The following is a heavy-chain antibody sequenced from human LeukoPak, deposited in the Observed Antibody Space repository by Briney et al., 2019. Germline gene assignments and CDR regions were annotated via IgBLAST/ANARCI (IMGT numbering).Heavy chain of an antibody. CDR2: ISVSGAGT. CDR3: ARRDDYGYYVVY. CDR1: GFTFSSYV. D-gene: IGHD4-17*01. V-gene: IGHV3-23*01. Sequence: PGGSLRLSCAASGFTFSSYVMSWVRQAPGKGLEWVSSISVSGAGTYYADSVKGRFTISRDNSRNTLDLQMNSLRAEDTAVYYCARRDDYGYYVVYWGQGSWSPSPQ. J-gene: IGHJ1*01.